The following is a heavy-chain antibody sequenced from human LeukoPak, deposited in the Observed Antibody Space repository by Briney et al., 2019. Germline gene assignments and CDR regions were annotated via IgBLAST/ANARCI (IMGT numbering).Heavy chain of an antibody. J-gene: IGHJ4*02. D-gene: IGHD3-3*01. CDR3: ARSRITDFWSGQTADY. CDR2: IYYSGST. CDR1: GGSISSSSYY. V-gene: IGHV4-39*01. Sequence: PSETLSLTCTVSGGSISSSSYYWGWIRQPPGKGLEWIGSIYYSGSTYYNPSLKSRVTISVDTSKNQFSLKLSSVTAADTAVYYCARSRITDFWSGQTADYWGQGTLVTVSS.